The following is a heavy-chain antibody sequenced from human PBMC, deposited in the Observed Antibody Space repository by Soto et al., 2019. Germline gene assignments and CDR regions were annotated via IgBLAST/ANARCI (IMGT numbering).Heavy chain of an antibody. CDR1: GFTFSSYW. D-gene: IGHD6-19*01. CDR3: ARDGSGSYAMYY. CDR2: INSDGSGT. J-gene: IGHJ4*02. V-gene: IGHV3-74*01. Sequence: GGSLRLSCAASGFTFSSYWMYWVRQAPGKGLVWVSRINSDGSGTIYADSVKGRFTISRDNAKNTLYLQMNSLRAEDTAVYYCARDGSGSYAMYYWGQGTLVTVSS.